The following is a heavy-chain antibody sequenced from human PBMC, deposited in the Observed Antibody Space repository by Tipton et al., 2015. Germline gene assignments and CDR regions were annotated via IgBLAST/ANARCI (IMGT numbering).Heavy chain of an antibody. D-gene: IGHD1-1*01. CDR2: ISVTGRAL. Sequence: SLRLSCAASGFTFSDYYMSWIRKAPGKGLHWVSYISVTGRALYYADSVKGRFTISRDNAKNSLYLHMNSLRAEDTAVYYCARDGTAHVLNAVDVWGQGTTVTVSS. CDR3: ARDGTAHVLNAVDV. V-gene: IGHV3-11*04. CDR1: GFTFSDYY. J-gene: IGHJ6*02.